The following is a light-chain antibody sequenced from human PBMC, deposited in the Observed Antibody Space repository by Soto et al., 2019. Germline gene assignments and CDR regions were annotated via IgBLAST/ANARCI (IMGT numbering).Light chain of an antibody. CDR2: DAS. Sequence: EIVLTQSPATLSLSPGERATLSCRASQRVSSYLAWYQQKPGQAPRLLIYDASNRATGIPARFSGSGSGTDFTLTISSLEPEDFAVYYCQQRSNGHRSTFGQGTRLAI. V-gene: IGKV3-11*01. CDR3: QQRSNGHRST. J-gene: IGKJ5*01. CDR1: QRVSSY.